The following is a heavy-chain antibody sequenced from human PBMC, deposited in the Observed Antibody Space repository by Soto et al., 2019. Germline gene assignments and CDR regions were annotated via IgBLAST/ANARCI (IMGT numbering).Heavy chain of an antibody. CDR2: IYYSGST. CDR3: ARALTFGGVIVPFDY. D-gene: IGHD3-16*02. CDR1: GGSISSYY. V-gene: IGHV4-59*01. Sequence: PSETLSLTCTVSGGSISSYYWSWIRQPPGKGLEWIGYIYYSGSTNYNPSLKSRVTISVDTSKNQFPLKLSSVTAADTAVYYCARALTFGGVIVPFDYWGQGTLVTVSS. J-gene: IGHJ4*02.